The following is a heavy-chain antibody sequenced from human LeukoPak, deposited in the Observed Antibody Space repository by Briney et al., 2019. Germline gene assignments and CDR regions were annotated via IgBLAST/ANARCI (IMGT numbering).Heavy chain of an antibody. CDR3: ARGGSGSYYPIDY. D-gene: IGHD3-10*01. CDR2: INSDGSST. CDR1: GFTFSSYW. J-gene: IGHJ4*02. V-gene: IGHV3-74*01. Sequence: GGSLRLSCAASGFTFSSYWMHRVRQAPGKGLVWVSRINSDGSSTSYADSVKGRFTISRDNAKNTLYLQMNSLRAEDTAVYYCARGGSGSYYPIDYWGQGTLVTVSS.